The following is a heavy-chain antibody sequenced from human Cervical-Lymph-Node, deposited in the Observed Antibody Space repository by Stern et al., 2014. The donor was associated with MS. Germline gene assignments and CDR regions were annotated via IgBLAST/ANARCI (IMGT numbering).Heavy chain of an antibody. J-gene: IGHJ4*02. V-gene: IGHV4-34*01. CDR3: ARGPTGIVEDNFDF. CDR1: GGFFSGYY. Sequence: QVQLQQWGAGLVKPSETLSLTCAVYGGFFSGYYWSWIRQPPGKGLEWIGEINHSGSTNYNPALKSRRTISVNTSKKQFSLRGTSVTAADTAVYYCARGPTGIVEDNFDFWGQGTQVTVSS. CDR2: INHSGST. D-gene: IGHD3-16*02.